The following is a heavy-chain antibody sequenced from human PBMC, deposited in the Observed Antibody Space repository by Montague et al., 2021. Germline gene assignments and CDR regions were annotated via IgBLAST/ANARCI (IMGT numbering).Heavy chain of an antibody. V-gene: IGHV3-7*01. CDR1: GFTFSSYW. Sequence: PLRLSCAASGFTFSSYWMSWVRQAPGKGLEWVANIGDDGVETYYVDSVKGRFTVSRDNAKSSLYLQMNSPRAEDTAVYYCGVSPRRGGMDVWGKGTTVTVSS. CDR3: GVSPRRGGMDV. CDR2: IGDDGVET. J-gene: IGHJ6*03.